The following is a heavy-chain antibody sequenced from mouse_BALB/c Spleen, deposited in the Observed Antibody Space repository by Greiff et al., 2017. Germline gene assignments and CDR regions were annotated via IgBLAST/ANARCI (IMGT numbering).Heavy chain of an antibody. V-gene: IGHV3-8*02. D-gene: IGHD2-3*01. CDR3: ARSGYYFYAMDD. CDR2: ISYSGST. Sequence: EVKLMESGPSLVKPSQTLSLTCSVTGDSITSGYWNWIRKFPGNKLEYMGYISYSGSTYNNPSLKSRISITRDTSKNQYYLQMNSVTTEDTATYYCARSGYYFYAMDDWGQGTSVTVSA. CDR1: GDSITSGY. J-gene: IGHJ4*01.